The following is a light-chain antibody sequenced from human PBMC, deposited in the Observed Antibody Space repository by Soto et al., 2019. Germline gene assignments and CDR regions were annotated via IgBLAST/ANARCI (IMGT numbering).Light chain of an antibody. J-gene: IGKJ4*01. CDR3: QQYYSTARLT. V-gene: IGKV4-1*01. Sequence: DIVMTQSPDSLAVSLGERATINCKSSQSVLYSSNNKNYLAWYQQKPGQPPKLLIYWASTRESGVPDRFSGSGSVTDFTLAISSRQAEDVAVYYCQQYYSTARLTFGGGTKVEIK. CDR2: WAS. CDR1: QSVLYSSNNKNY.